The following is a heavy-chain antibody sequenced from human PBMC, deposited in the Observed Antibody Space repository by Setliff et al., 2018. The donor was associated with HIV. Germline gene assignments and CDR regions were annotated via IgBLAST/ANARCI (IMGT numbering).Heavy chain of an antibody. J-gene: IGHJ6*03. Sequence: SETLSLTCTVSGGSISSHYWTWIRQPPGRGLEWIGYIDYSGSTNQNPSLKSRVTISLDTSKNQFFLRLSSVTAADTAVYYCARVVGYYDSSGYPNYYYYYMDVWGKGTTVTVSS. CDR3: ARVVGYYDSSGYPNYYYYYMDV. CDR1: GGSISSHY. D-gene: IGHD3-22*01. CDR2: IDYSGST. V-gene: IGHV4-59*08.